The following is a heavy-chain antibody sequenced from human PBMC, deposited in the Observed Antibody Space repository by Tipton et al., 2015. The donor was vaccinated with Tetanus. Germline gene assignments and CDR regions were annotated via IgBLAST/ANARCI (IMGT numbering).Heavy chain of an antibody. CDR3: ARGSSRYPYYYCMAV. J-gene: IGHJ6*02. CDR1: GDSFSTYW. CDR2: IYPDDSDT. Sequence: QSGPEVKKPGESLKISCKGSGDSFSTYWIGWVRQMPGKGLEWMGIIYPDDSDTRYSPSFQGQVTISADKSISTAYLQWSSLKASDTAMYYCARGSSRYPYYYCMAVWSQATTVSVSS. D-gene: IGHD3-22*01. V-gene: IGHV5-51*01.